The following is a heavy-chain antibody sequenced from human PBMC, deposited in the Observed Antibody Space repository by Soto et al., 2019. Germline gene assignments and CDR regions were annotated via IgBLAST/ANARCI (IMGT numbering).Heavy chain of an antibody. V-gene: IGHV4-30-4*01. CDR1: GGSISSGDYY. Sequence: SETLSLTCTVSGGSISSGDYYWSWIHQPPGKGLEWIGYIYYSGSTYYNLSLKSRVTISVDTSKNQFSLKLSSVTAADTAVYYCARAMVVTQNWFDPWGQGTLVTVSS. D-gene: IGHD2-21*02. CDR2: IYYSGST. CDR3: ARAMVVTQNWFDP. J-gene: IGHJ5*02.